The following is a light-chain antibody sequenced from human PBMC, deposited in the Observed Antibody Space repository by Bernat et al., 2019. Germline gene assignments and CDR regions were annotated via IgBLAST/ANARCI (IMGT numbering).Light chain of an antibody. J-gene: IGKJ1*01. Sequence: EIVLTQSPATLSLSPGDRATLSCRASQSVTGYLAWYQQKPGQAPRLLIYDSSNRATGIPARFSGSGSGTAFTLIINNLEPEDVAIYYCQQRSNWPSTVCQGTKVEIE. CDR1: QSVTGY. CDR2: DSS. CDR3: QQRSNWPST. V-gene: IGKV3-11*01.